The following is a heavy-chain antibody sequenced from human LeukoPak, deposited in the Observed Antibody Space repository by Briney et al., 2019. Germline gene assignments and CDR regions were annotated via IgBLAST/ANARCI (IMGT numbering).Heavy chain of an antibody. J-gene: IGHJ4*02. Sequence: GGSLRLSCAASGFTFSSYGMHWVRQAPGKGLEWVAVISYDGSNKYYADSVKGRFTISRDNSKNTLYLQMNSLRAEDTAVYYCAKDRSLGATGMSMGYWGQGTLVTVSS. V-gene: IGHV3-30*18. CDR3: AKDRSLGATGMSMGY. CDR2: ISYDGSNK. D-gene: IGHD1-26*01. CDR1: GFTFSSYG.